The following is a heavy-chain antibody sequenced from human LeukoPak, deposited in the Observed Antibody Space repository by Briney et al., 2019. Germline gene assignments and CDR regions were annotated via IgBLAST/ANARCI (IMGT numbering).Heavy chain of an antibody. CDR3: AQQVIGTSNSFDV. J-gene: IGHJ3*01. CDR2: ITYSGNT. V-gene: IGHV4-59*01. Sequence: PSETLSLTCNVSGASIRSYYWTWIRQSPGKGLEWIGSITYSGNTQLNPSLRSRVTMSSDPPKSQFSLILTSVTTADTALYYCAQQVIGTSNSFDVWGQGTMVTVSS. CDR1: GASIRSYY. D-gene: IGHD2-21*01.